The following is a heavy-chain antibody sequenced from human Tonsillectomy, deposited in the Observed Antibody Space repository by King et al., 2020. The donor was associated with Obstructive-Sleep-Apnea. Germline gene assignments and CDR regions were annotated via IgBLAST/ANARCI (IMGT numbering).Heavy chain of an antibody. CDR3: ASAAMRAPAFDY. Sequence: GQLVQSGGGVVQPGRSLRLSCASSGFTFSSYGMHWVRQAPGKGLEWVAVMSYDGYNKFYADYVKGRFTISRDTAKNTLSRQMSSLRAEDTAVYYCASAAMRAPAFDYWGQGTLVTVSS. CDR2: MSYDGYNK. J-gene: IGHJ4*02. CDR1: GFTFSSYG. V-gene: IGHV3-30*03. D-gene: IGHD2-2*01.